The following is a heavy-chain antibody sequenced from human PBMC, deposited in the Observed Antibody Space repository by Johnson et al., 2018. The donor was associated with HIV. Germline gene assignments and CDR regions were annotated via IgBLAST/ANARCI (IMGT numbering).Heavy chain of an antibody. D-gene: IGHD6-19*01. Sequence: VQLVESGGGLVQPGGSLRLSCAASGFTFSSYWMSWVRQAPGKGLEWVANIKQDGSEKYYVDSVKGRFTISRDNAKNSLYLQMNSLKSEDTAVYFCARRAYTSGWYAAFDLWGQGTMVTVSS. CDR3: ARRAYTSGWYAAFDL. CDR2: IKQDGSEK. V-gene: IGHV3-7*03. CDR1: GFTFSSYW. J-gene: IGHJ3*01.